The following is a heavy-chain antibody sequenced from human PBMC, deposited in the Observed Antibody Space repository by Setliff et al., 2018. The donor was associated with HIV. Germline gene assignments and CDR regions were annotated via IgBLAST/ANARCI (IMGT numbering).Heavy chain of an antibody. CDR2: TSHSGKT. D-gene: IGHD2-2*01. V-gene: IGHV4-34*01. CDR1: GGPLSGHY. J-gene: IGHJ4*02. CDR3: VTSSSWSSRLNF. Sequence: PSETLCLTCAVYGGPLSGHYWSWIRQPPGQGLEWIGETSHSGKTNYNPSLKSRVTISVDTSKNQFSLKLTSVTAADTAVYYCVTSSSWSSRLNFWGPGMLVTVSS.